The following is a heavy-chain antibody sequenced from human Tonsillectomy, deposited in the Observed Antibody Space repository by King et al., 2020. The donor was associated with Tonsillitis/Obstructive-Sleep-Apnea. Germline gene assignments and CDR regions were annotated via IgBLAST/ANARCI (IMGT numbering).Heavy chain of an antibody. D-gene: IGHD1-1*01. CDR1: GFTFSTYS. Sequence: QLVQSGGGLEQPGGSLRLSCAASGFTFSTYSMNWVRQAPGKGLDWVSFISGSGNTIYYADSVKGRFTITRDNANNSLFLQMNSLRVEDTALYYCTRDKRQRWALDFWGQGTLVTVSS. V-gene: IGHV3-48*01. CDR2: ISGSGNTI. CDR3: TRDKRQRWALDF. J-gene: IGHJ4*02.